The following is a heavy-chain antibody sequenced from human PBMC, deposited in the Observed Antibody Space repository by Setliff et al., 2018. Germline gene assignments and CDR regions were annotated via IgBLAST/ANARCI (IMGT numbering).Heavy chain of an antibody. CDR1: GGTFSSYA. V-gene: IGHV1-69*10. J-gene: IGHJ4*02. CDR2: IIPILGIA. CDR3: ARGIEPLLPVPDY. Sequence: SVKVSCKASGGTFSSYAISWVRQAPGQGLEWMGGIIPILGIANYAQKFRGRVTITADESTSTAYMELSSLRSEDTAVYYCARGIEPLLPVPDYWVQGTLVTVSS. D-gene: IGHD3-10*01.